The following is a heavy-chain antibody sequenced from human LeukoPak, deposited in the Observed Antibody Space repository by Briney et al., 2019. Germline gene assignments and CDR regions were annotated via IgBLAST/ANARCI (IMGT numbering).Heavy chain of an antibody. Sequence: ASVKVSCKASGYTFTSYDINWVRQATGQGLEWMGWMNPNSGNTGYAQKFQGRVTMTRTTSISTAYMELSSLRSEDTAVYYCARSIAAAGNDAFDIWGQGTMVTVSS. V-gene: IGHV1-8*01. CDR3: ARSIAAAGNDAFDI. CDR2: MNPNSGNT. D-gene: IGHD6-13*01. CDR1: GYTFTSYD. J-gene: IGHJ3*02.